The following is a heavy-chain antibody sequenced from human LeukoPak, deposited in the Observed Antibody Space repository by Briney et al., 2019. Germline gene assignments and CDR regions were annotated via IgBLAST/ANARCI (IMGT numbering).Heavy chain of an antibody. D-gene: IGHD3-22*01. CDR2: IIPIFGTA. V-gene: IGHV1-69*13. J-gene: IGHJ4*02. CDR1: GGTFSSYA. Sequence: GASVKVSCKASGGTFSSYAISWVRQAPGQGLEWMGGIIPIFGTANYAQKFQGRVTITADESTSTAYMELSSLRSEDTAVYYCARDSPDSSGYYYMIDYWGQGTLVTVSS. CDR3: ARDSPDSSGYYYMIDY.